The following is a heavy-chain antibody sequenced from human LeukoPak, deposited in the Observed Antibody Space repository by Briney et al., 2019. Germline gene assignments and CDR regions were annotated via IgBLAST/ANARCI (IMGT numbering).Heavy chain of an antibody. CDR1: GGTFSSYA. CDR2: IIPIFGTA. Sequence: SVKVSCKASGGTFSSYAISWVRQAPGQGLEWMGRIIPIFGTANYAQKFQGRVTITTDESTSTAYMELSSLRSEDTAVYYCARGRIVGATFDYWGQGTLVTVSS. V-gene: IGHV1-69*05. J-gene: IGHJ4*02. D-gene: IGHD1-26*01. CDR3: ARGRIVGATFDY.